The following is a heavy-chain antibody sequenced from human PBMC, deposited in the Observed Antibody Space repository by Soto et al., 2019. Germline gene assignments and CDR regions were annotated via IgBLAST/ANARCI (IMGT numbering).Heavy chain of an antibody. CDR1: EFTFNNYW. D-gene: IGHD3-16*02. V-gene: IGHV3-74*01. CDR3: ARGIYLKYGLDG. CDR2: INTDGSTT. Sequence: EVQLVESGGGLVQPGGSLRLSCAASEFTFNNYWMHWVRQVPGKGLEWVSRINTDGSTTNYADSVMGRFTISRDNADNPVYLQMNSLRAEDTAVYYCARGIYLKYGLDGWGQGATVTVSS. J-gene: IGHJ6*02.